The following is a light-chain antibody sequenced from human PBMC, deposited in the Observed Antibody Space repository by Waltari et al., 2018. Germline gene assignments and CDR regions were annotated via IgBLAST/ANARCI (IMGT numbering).Light chain of an antibody. Sequence: QSVLTQPPSVSGAPWQRVTIPCTGSFSNIGTSYEVHLYRQVPGTAPQLLIYGNNNRPSGVPDRVSGSKSGTSASLAITGLQAEDEADYFCQSYDNSLNAVIFGGGTKLTVL. J-gene: IGLJ2*01. CDR2: GNN. CDR3: QSYDNSLNAVI. CDR1: FSNIGTSYE. V-gene: IGLV1-40*01.